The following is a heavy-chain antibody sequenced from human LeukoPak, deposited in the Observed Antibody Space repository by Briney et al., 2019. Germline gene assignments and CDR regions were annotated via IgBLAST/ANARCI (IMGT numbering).Heavy chain of an antibody. CDR3: ARQAYWGWFAP. D-gene: IGHD3-16*01. J-gene: IGHJ5*02. V-gene: IGHV4-4*09. CDR1: GTSITNYY. CDR2: IYPDGST. Sequence: SEALSLTCTVSGTSITNYYWAWIRQTPGKGLEWIGYIYPDGSTKYNPSLKSRGAISVDTSNNQFSLKVTSMTAADTAVYYCARQAYWGWFAPWGQGTLVIVSS.